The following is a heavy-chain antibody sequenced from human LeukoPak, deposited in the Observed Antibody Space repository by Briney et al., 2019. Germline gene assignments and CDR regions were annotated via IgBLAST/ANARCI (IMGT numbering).Heavy chain of an antibody. CDR1: GYTFTGHY. D-gene: IGHD6-13*01. J-gene: IGHJ4*02. CDR2: INPKNAGT. Sequence: GASVKLSCNASGYTFTGHYMHWVRQPPGQGLEWMGWINPKNAGTNFAQRFQGRVTMTRDTSISTVYMELSRLRSDDTALYYCAMSLYIAAVPGGFDYWGQGTLTTVSS. CDR3: AMSLYIAAVPGGFDY. V-gene: IGHV1-2*02.